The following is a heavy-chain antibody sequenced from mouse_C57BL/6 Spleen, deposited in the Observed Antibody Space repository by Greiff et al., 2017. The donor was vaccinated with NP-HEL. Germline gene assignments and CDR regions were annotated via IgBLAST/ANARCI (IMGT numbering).Heavy chain of an antibody. J-gene: IGHJ2*01. CDR1: GFNIKDYY. V-gene: IGHV14-2*01. CDR3: ARSGGLITFDY. Sequence: VHVKQSGAELVKPGASVKLSCTASGFNIKDYYMHWVKQRTEQGLEWIGRIDPEDGETKYAPKFKGKATITADTSSNTAYLQLSSLTSEDTDVYYCARSGGLITFDYWGQGTTLTVSS. D-gene: IGHD1-1*01. CDR2: IDPEDGET.